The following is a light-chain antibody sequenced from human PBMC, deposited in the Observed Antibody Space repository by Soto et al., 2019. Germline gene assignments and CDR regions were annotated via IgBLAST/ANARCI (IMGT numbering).Light chain of an antibody. CDR1: QSVSSSY. V-gene: IGKV3-20*01. CDR2: GAS. J-gene: IGKJ2*01. Sequence: EIVLTQSPGTLSLSPGERATLSCRASQSVSSSYLAWYQQKPGQAPRLLIYGASSRATGIPDRFSGSGSGTDFTLTISRLETGDFAVYYCQQYGSSPYTFGQGTKLEIK. CDR3: QQYGSSPYT.